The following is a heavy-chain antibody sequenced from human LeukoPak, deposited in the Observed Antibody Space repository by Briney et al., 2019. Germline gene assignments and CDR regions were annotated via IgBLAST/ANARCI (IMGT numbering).Heavy chain of an antibody. CDR3: TRGGTATTHYYNAMDV. Sequence: GGSLRLSCEASGFTFSDHFMDWVRQAPGKGLEWVGRTRNKADRYTTEYAASVKGRFTISRDDSKNTLYLQMNSLKTEDTAVYYCTRGGTATTHYYNAMDVWGQGTTVTVSS. V-gene: IGHV3-72*01. D-gene: IGHD4-11*01. J-gene: IGHJ6*02. CDR2: TRNKADRYTT. CDR1: GFTFSDHF.